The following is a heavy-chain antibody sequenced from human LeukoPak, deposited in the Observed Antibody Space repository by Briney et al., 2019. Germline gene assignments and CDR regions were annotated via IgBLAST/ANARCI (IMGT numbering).Heavy chain of an antibody. CDR2: ISSSSSYV. J-gene: IGHJ3*02. Sequence: GGSLRLSCAASGFTFSSYSMNWVRQAPGKGLEWVSSISSSSSYVYYADSVKGRFTISRDNAKNSLYLQMNSLRAEDTAVYYCAKLSDSSSWYFGAFDIWGQGTMVTVSS. V-gene: IGHV3-21*06. CDR3: AKLSDSSSWYFGAFDI. CDR1: GFTFSSYS. D-gene: IGHD6-13*01.